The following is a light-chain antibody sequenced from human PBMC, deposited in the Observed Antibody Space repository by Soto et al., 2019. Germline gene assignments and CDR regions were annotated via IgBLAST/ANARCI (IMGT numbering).Light chain of an antibody. CDR3: QQYNNWPLT. CDR1: QSVSSN. V-gene: IGKV3-15*01. CDR2: GAS. Sequence: EIVMTQSPATRSVSPGERATLSCRASQSVSSNLAWYQQKPGQAPSLLIYGASTRATGIPARFSGSGSGTEFTLTISSLQSEDFAVYYCQQYNNWPLTFGGGTKVDI. J-gene: IGKJ4*01.